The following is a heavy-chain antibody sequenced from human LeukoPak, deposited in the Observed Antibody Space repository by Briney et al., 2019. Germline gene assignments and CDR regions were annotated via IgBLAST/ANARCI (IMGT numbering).Heavy chain of an antibody. CDR3: ARDTGVAGWNYNWFDP. J-gene: IGHJ5*02. CDR1: GGSISSYC. Sequence: PSETLSLTCTVSGGSISSYCWSWIRQPAGKGLEWFGRISTSGSTNYNPSLKSRVTMSVDTSKNQFSLKLSSVTAADTAVYYCARDTGVAGWNYNWFDPWGQGTLVTVSS. CDR2: ISTSGST. D-gene: IGHD6-19*01. V-gene: IGHV4-4*07.